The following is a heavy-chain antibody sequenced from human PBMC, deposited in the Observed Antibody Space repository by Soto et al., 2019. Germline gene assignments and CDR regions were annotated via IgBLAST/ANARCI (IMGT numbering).Heavy chain of an antibody. Sequence: QVQLQESGPGLVKPSQTLSLTCTVSGGSISSGGYYWSRIRQHPGKGLEWIGYIYYSGSTYYNPSLKSRVTISVDTSKNQFSLKLSSVTAADTAVYYCARAGGRLLSYIGYYYYYMDVWGKGTTVTVSS. CDR1: GGSISSGGYY. J-gene: IGHJ6*03. CDR2: IYYSGST. D-gene: IGHD2-2*01. CDR3: ARAGGRLLSYIGYYYYYMDV. V-gene: IGHV4-31*03.